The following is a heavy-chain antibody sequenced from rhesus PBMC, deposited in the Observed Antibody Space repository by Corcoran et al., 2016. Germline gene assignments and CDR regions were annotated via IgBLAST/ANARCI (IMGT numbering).Heavy chain of an antibody. V-gene: IGHV4S7*01. Sequence: QVQLQESGPGLVKPSETLSLTCAVSGGSISGGYGWSWIRQPPGKGLEWIGHIFGSIGSTYYNPSLKSRVTSSRDTSKNQFSLKLSSVTAADTAVYYCARVTIFGLVVNWYFDLWGPGTPITISS. CDR1: GGSISGGYG. D-gene: IGHD3-3*01. J-gene: IGHJ2*01. CDR2: IFGSIGST. CDR3: ARVTIFGLVVNWYFDL.